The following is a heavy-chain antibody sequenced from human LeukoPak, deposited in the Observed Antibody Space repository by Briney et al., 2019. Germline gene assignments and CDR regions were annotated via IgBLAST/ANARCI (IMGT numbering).Heavy chain of an antibody. V-gene: IGHV4-30-4*01. CDR3: AREAMVRRVIDYYYFDY. D-gene: IGHD3-10*01. CDR2: IYYSGST. Sequence: SETLSLTCTVSGRSISSGDYYWRWIRQPPGKVLEWIGYIYYSGSTYYNPSLKSRVTISVDTSKNQFSLKLSSVTAADTAVYYCAREAMVRRVIDYYYFDYWGQGTLVPVSS. J-gene: IGHJ4*02. CDR1: GRSISSGDYY.